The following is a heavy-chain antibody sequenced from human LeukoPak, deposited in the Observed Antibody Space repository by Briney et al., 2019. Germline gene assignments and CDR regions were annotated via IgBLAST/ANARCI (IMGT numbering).Heavy chain of an antibody. V-gene: IGHV3-30-3*01. CDR3: ARRYFDY. J-gene: IGHJ4*02. CDR2: ISYDGSNK. CDR1: GFTFSSYA. Sequence: PGRSLRLSCAASGFTFSSYAMHWVRQAPGRGLEWVAVISYDGSNKYYADSVKGRFTISRDNAKNSLYLQMNSLRAEDTAVYYCARRYFDYWGQGTLVTVSP.